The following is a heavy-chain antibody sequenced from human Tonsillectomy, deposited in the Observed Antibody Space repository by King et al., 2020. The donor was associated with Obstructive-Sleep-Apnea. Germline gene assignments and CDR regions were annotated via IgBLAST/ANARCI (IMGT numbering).Heavy chain of an antibody. Sequence: VQLVESGGGLVQPGGSLRLSCEVSGFSVSDSYLNWVRQTPGKGLEWVSVIFSGGKIYYADSVKGRFTISRHNSKNTLYLQMNSLSAEDTAVYYCARDGSSRAWPCGYLDLWGRGPGVTV. V-gene: IGHV3-53*04. D-gene: IGHD1-26*01. CDR2: IFSGGKI. CDR1: GFSVSDSY. J-gene: IGHJ2*01. CDR3: ARDGSSRAWPCGYLDL.